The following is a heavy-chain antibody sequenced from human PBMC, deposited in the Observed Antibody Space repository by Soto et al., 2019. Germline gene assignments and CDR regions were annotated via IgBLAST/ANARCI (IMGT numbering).Heavy chain of an antibody. CDR3: ARDLSAPFTITFGGVIVPLGY. Sequence: QVQLVQSGAEVKKPGASVKVSCKASGYTFTSYAMHWVRQAPGQRLEWMGWINAGNGNTKYSQKFQGRVTITRDTSASTAYMELSSLRSEDTAVYYCARDLSAPFTITFGGVIVPLGYWGQGTLVTVSS. V-gene: IGHV1-3*01. J-gene: IGHJ4*02. CDR1: GYTFTSYA. CDR2: INAGNGNT. D-gene: IGHD3-16*02.